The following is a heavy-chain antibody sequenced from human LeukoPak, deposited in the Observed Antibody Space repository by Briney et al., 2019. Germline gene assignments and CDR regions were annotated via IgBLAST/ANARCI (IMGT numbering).Heavy chain of an antibody. CDR1: GGSVSSVGYY. J-gene: IGHJ4*02. Sequence: SETLSLTCTVSGGSVSSVGYYWSWIRQPPAKGLEWIGYIYNSGSDNYNPSLKSRVTIYLDTSKNQFSLKLGSVTAADTAMYYCARGYSGSLFDYWGQGSLVTVSS. D-gene: IGHD1-26*01. V-gene: IGHV4-61*08. CDR2: IYNSGSD. CDR3: ARGYSGSLFDY.